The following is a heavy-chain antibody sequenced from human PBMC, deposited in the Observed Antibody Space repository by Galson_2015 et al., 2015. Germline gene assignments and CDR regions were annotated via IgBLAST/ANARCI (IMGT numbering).Heavy chain of an antibody. J-gene: IGHJ3*02. D-gene: IGHD2-2*01. V-gene: IGHV5-51*01. CDR3: AGLGDPCSTSCWESFDI. CDR2: IYPGDSDT. CDR1: GYTFTSYW. Sequence: QSGAEVKKPGESLKISCKGSGYTFTSYWIGWVRQMPGKGLEWMGIIYPGDSDTRYSPSLQGQVTISADKSISTAYLQWSSLKASDTAMYYCAGLGDPCSTSCWESFDIWGQGTMVTVSS.